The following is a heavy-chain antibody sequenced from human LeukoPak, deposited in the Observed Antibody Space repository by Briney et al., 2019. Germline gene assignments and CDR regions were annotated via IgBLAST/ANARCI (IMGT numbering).Heavy chain of an antibody. V-gene: IGHV4-4*02. J-gene: IGHJ4*01. CDR1: GASISSSHW. CDR2: IYHSGSP. Sequence: SETLSLTCAVSGASISSSHWWSWVRQAPGQGLEWIGDIYHSGSPNYNPSLKSRVTISVDKSKNQFSLKLSSVTAADTAVYYCARTYDSSGYYYAFDYWGQGTLVTVSS. D-gene: IGHD3-22*01. CDR3: ARTYDSSGYYYAFDY.